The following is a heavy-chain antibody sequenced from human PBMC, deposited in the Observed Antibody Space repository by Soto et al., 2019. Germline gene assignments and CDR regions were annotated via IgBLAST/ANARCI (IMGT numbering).Heavy chain of an antibody. D-gene: IGHD6-25*01. J-gene: IGHJ4*02. CDR2: IKEDGSDK. CDR3: ARFTRGSSGDY. Sequence: RRLSCVASGFTFNTYWMSWVRQAPGKGLEWVANIKEDGSDKYYVDSVKGRFTISRDNAKNLLYLQMNSLGAGDTAMYYCARFTRGSSGDYWGQGTLVTVSS. V-gene: IGHV3-7*01. CDR1: GFTFNTYW.